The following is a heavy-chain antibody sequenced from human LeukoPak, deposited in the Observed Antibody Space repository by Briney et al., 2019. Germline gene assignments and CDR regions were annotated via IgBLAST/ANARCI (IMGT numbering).Heavy chain of an antibody. CDR3: AKYGNSGWVIDN. CDR1: GGSIGSNY. D-gene: IGHD6-19*01. J-gene: IGHJ4*02. Sequence: PSETLSLTCTVSGGSIGSNYWTWIRQPPGKGLEYIGDIYYTGATNYNPSLKSRVTISVDTSKNQFSLKMTSVTAADTAVYFCAKYGNSGWVIDNWGQGTLVTVSS. CDR2: IYYTGAT. V-gene: IGHV4-59*08.